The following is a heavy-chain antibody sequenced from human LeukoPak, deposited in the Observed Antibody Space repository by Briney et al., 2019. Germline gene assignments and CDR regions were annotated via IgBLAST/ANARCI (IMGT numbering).Heavy chain of an antibody. Sequence: GSLRLSCAASGFTVSSNYMSWVRQAPGKGLEWVSVIYSGGSTYYADSVKGRFTISRDNSKNTLYLQMNSLRAEDTAVYYCARVQSLDHYYYYGMDVWGQGTTVTVSS. CDR3: ARVQSLDHYYYYGMDV. CDR1: GFTVSSNY. J-gene: IGHJ6*02. D-gene: IGHD5-24*01. V-gene: IGHV3-66*01. CDR2: IYSGGST.